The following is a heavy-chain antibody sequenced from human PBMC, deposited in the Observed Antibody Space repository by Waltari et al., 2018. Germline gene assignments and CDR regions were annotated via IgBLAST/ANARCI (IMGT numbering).Heavy chain of an antibody. CDR2: IYSSGST. CDR3: ARDGGWGSYRPFDY. D-gene: IGHD3-16*02. J-gene: IGHJ4*02. CDR1: GGAISRYY. V-gene: IGHV4-59*01. Sequence: QVQLQESCPGLVKPSETLSLTCTVAGGAISRYYWSWIRQPPGEGLGWIAFIYSSGSTNYNPSLKIRFTISVDTSKNQFSLKLNSMTAADTAVYYCARDGGWGSYRPFDYWGQGTLVTVSS.